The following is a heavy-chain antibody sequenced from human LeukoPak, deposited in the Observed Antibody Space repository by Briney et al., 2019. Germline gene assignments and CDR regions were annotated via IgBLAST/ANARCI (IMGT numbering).Heavy chain of an antibody. CDR3: ARGLRKSLNY. Sequence: SETLSLTCAVYGGSFSGYYWSWIRQPPGKGLEWIGEINHSGSTNHNPSLKSRVTISVDTSKNQFTLKLSSVTAADTAVYYCARGLRKSLNYWGQGTLVTVSS. J-gene: IGHJ4*02. V-gene: IGHV4-34*01. CDR1: GGSFSGYY. CDR2: INHSGST.